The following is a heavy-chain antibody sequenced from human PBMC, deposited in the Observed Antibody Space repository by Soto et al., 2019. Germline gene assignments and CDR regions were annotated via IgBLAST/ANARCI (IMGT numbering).Heavy chain of an antibody. CDR3: AIDRGGFANGWEYFDF. CDR1: GLTFSSYT. V-gene: IGHV3-23*04. D-gene: IGHD6-19*01. Sequence: DVQLVESGGGFVQPGGSLRVSCAASGLTFSSYTMGWVRQAPGKGLEGVSSVSGRGANTYYSDSVKGRFTISRDNSKNTLYLQMNNLRGEDTAVYYWAIDRGGFANGWEYFDFWCQGTLVIVSS. CDR2: VSGRGANT. J-gene: IGHJ4*02.